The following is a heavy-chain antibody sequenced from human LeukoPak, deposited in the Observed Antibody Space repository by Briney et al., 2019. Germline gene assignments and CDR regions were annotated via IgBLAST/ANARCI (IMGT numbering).Heavy chain of an antibody. CDR3: ARENTSPTIAAAGFDY. Sequence: ASVKVSCKASGGTFSSYAISWVRQAPGQGLEWMGGIIPIFGTANYAQKFQGRVTITADKSTSTAYMELSSLRSEDTAVYYCARENTSPTIAAAGFDYWGQGTLVTVSS. V-gene: IGHV1-69*06. D-gene: IGHD6-13*01. CDR2: IIPIFGTA. J-gene: IGHJ4*02. CDR1: GGTFSSYA.